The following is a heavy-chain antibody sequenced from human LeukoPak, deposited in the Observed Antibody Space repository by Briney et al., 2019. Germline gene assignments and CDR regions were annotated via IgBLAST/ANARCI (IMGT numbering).Heavy chain of an antibody. CDR2: IWSDGSNK. D-gene: IGHD6-19*01. CDR3: AKARYNNGWDYFDY. CDR1: KFTFSSYG. Sequence: GGSLRLSCAASKFTFSSYGMHWVRQAPGKGLEWVAVIWSDGSNKYHADSVKGRFTISRDNSKNTLYLQMNSLRAEDTATYFCAKARYNNGWDYFDYWGLGTLVTVSS. V-gene: IGHV3-33*06. J-gene: IGHJ4*02.